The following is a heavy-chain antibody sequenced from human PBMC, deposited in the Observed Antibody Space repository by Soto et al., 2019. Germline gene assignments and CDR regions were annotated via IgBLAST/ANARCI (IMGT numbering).Heavy chain of an antibody. Sequence: EVQLLESGGGLVQPGGSLRLSCAASGFTFSSYVMSWVRQAPGKGLEWVSAISGSGGSTYYADSVKGRFTISRDNSKNTLYLQMNSLRAEDTAVYYCAKAYGDYVVPNWFDPWGQGTLVTVSS. J-gene: IGHJ5*02. CDR1: GFTFSSYV. CDR2: ISGSGGST. V-gene: IGHV3-23*01. D-gene: IGHD4-17*01. CDR3: AKAYGDYVVPNWFDP.